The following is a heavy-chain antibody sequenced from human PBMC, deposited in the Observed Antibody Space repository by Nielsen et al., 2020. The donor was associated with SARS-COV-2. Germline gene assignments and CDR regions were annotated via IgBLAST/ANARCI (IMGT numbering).Heavy chain of an antibody. CDR2: ISSNGGST. D-gene: IGHD4-17*01. V-gene: IGHV3-64*01. J-gene: IGHJ4*02. CDR3: ARGSNPVTYYFDY. Sequence: VRQMPGKGLEYVSAISSNGGSTYYANSVKGRFTISRDNSKNTLYLQMGSLRAEDMAVYYCARGSNPVTYYFDYWGQGTLVTVSS.